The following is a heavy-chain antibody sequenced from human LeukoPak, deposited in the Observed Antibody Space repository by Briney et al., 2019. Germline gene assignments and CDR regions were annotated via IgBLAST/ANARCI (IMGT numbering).Heavy chain of an antibody. Sequence: GASVKVSXKASGYTFSGYWIHWMRQAPGQGLEWIGRIDPNVDDRKYAQKFQGRVTMTRDTSTNTAYMELSSLRSDDTAMYYCARDAAVVGQGSEYWGQGTLVTVSS. CDR2: IDPNVDDR. D-gene: IGHD6-19*01. V-gene: IGHV1-2*06. J-gene: IGHJ4*02. CDR1: GYTFSGYW. CDR3: ARDAAVVGQGSEY.